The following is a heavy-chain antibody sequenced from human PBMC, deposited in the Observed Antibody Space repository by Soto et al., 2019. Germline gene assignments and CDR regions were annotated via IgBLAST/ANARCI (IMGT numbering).Heavy chain of an antibody. V-gene: IGHV3-30-3*01. CDR3: ARDYSSSWSIGFYYYYYGMDV. Sequence: GGSLRLSCSASGFTFSSYAMHWVRQAPGKGLEWVAVISYDGSNKYYADSVKGRFTISRDNSKNTLYLQMNSLRAEDTAVYYCARDYSSSWSIGFYYYYYGMDVWGQGTTVTVSS. D-gene: IGHD6-13*01. CDR2: ISYDGSNK. CDR1: GFTFSSYA. J-gene: IGHJ6*02.